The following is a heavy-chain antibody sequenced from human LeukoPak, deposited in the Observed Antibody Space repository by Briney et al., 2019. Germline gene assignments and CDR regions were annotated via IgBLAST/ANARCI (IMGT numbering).Heavy chain of an antibody. CDR2: ISSSSSTI. V-gene: IGHV3-48*01. CDR3: ARDLGYCSGGRCYPHDY. CDR1: GFTFSSYS. Sequence: GGSLRLSCAASGFTFSSYSMNWVRQAPGKGLEWVSYISSSSSTIYYADSVKGRFTISRDNAKNSLYLQMNSLRAEDTAVYYCARDLGYCSGGRCYPHDYWGQGTLVTVSS. J-gene: IGHJ4*02. D-gene: IGHD2-15*01.